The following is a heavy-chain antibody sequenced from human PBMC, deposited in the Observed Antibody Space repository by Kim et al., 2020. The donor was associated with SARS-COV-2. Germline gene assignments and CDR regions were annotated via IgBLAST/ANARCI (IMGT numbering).Heavy chain of an antibody. CDR2: ISWNSGSI. CDR3: AKDIGQRVY. J-gene: IGHJ4*02. V-gene: IGHV3-9*01. CDR1: GFTFDDYA. Sequence: GGSLRLSCAASGFTFDDYAMHWVRQAPGKGLEWVSGISWNSGSIGYADSVKGRFTISRDNAKNSLYLQMNSLRAEDTALYYCAKDIGQRVYWGQGTLVTVST.